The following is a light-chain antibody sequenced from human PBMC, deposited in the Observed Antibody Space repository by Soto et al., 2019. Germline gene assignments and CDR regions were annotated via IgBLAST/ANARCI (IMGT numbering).Light chain of an antibody. Sequence: DIQMTQSPSTLSASVGDRVTITCRASQSISSWLAWYQQKPGKVPKLLIYDASSLKSGVPARFSGSGSGTEFTLTISSLQPDDFATYYCQQYNSYPWTFGQGTKVEIK. CDR3: QQYNSYPWT. CDR1: QSISSW. CDR2: DAS. V-gene: IGKV1-5*01. J-gene: IGKJ1*01.